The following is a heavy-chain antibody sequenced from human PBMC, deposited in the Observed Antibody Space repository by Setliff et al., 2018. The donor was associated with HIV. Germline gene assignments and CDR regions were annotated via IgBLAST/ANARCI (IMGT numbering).Heavy chain of an antibody. V-gene: IGHV4-31*11. CDR1: GDSISSGGYY. CDR3: ARDRGSYNFWSGLARGDNWFDP. J-gene: IGHJ5*02. D-gene: IGHD3-3*01. CDR2: IFYSGST. Sequence: SETLSLTCAVSGDSISSGGYYWSWIRQHPGKGLEWIGYIFYSGSTYYNPSLKSRVTISVDTSKNQFSLNLTSVTAADTAAYYCARDRGSYNFWSGLARGDNWFDPWGQGTLVTVSS.